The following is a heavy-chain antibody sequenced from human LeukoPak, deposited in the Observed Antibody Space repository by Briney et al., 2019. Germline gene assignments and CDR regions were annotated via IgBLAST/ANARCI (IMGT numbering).Heavy chain of an antibody. V-gene: IGHV3-30-3*01. D-gene: IGHD3-9*01. Sequence: GRSLRLSCAASGFTFSSYAMHWVRQAPGKGLEWVAVISYDGSNKYYADSVKGRFTISRDNSKNTLYLQMNSLRAEDTAVYYCARDGDYDILTGYSTDAFDIWGQGTMVTVSS. CDR2: ISYDGSNK. CDR3: ARDGDYDILTGYSTDAFDI. J-gene: IGHJ3*02. CDR1: GFTFSSYA.